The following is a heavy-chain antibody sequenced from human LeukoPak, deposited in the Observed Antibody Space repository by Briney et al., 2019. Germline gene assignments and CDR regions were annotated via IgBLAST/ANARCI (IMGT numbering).Heavy chain of an antibody. CDR1: GGSMSSYY. J-gene: IGHJ4*02. Sequence: SETLSLTCTVSGGSMSSYYWSWIRQPPGKGLEWIGYIYYSGSTNNNPSLKSRVTISVDTSKNQFSLKLRSVTAADTAVYYCARHSRTSYNYLDYWGQGTLVTVSS. CDR2: IYYSGST. CDR3: ARHSRTSYNYLDY. D-gene: IGHD5-24*01. V-gene: IGHV4-59*08.